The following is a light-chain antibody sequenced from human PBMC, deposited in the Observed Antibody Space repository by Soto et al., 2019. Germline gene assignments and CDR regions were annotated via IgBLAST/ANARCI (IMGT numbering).Light chain of an antibody. V-gene: IGKV3-20*01. CDR3: QQYGSSLYT. J-gene: IGKJ2*01. Sequence: EIVLTQSPGTLSLSPGERDTLSCRASQSVSSSYLAWYQQKPGQAPRLLIYGASSRATGIPDRFSGSGSGTDFTLTINRLEPEDFAVYYCQQYGSSLYTFGQGTKVDIK. CDR1: QSVSSSY. CDR2: GAS.